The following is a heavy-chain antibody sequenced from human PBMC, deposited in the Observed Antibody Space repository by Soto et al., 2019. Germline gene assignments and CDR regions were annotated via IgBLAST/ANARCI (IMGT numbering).Heavy chain of an antibody. CDR1: GFTFNTYW. CDR3: VRGFKNYYAMDV. CDR2: LNSDGSSK. V-gene: IGHV3-74*01. J-gene: IGHJ6*02. Sequence: EVQLVESGGGLVQPGGSLRLSCAASGFTFNTYWMHWVRQAPGRGLVWVSRLNSDGSSKYYGDSMKGRFTISRDNADNTVYLQMNSLRDEHTAVYFCVRGFKNYYAMDVWGQGTTVTVSS.